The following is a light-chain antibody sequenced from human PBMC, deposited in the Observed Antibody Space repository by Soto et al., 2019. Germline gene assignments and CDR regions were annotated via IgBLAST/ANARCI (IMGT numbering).Light chain of an antibody. CDR2: KIS. J-gene: IGKJ5*01. CDR3: MQGTHWPLT. Sequence: VLMTQSPLSLPVTLGQPASISCRSSQSLVYSDGNTYLTWFQQRPGQSPRRLIYKISDRDSGVPDRFSGSGSATDFTLKISRVEAEDVGVYYCMQGTHWPLTFGQGTRLEI. V-gene: IGKV2-30*01. CDR1: QSLVYSDGNTY.